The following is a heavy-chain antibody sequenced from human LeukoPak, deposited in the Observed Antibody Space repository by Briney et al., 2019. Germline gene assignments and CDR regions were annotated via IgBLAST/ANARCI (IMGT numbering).Heavy chain of an antibody. CDR2: IYSGGGT. D-gene: IGHD3-16*01. CDR3: VRGPGYPGGKLDY. V-gene: IGHV3-53*01. CDR1: GFTVSSNY. Sequence: GGSLRLSCAASGFTVSSNYMSWVRQAPGKGLEWVSLIYSGGGTYYADSVKGRFTISRDKTRNTLYLQMNSLRAEDTAVYYCVRGPGYPGGKLDYWGQGTLVTVSS. J-gene: IGHJ4*02.